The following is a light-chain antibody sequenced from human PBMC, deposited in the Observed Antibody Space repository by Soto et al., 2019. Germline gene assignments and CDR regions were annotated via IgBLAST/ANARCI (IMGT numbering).Light chain of an antibody. CDR2: HNY. V-gene: IGLV1-47*02. CDR3: SACDASLSGYV. J-gene: IGLJ1*01. Sequence: QSALTQPPSTSRTPGQGVTISSSGSSPNIGSNYVYWYQQLPGTAPKLLIYHNYQRPSGVPDRFSGSKSGTSASLAISGLRSEDEADYFCSACDASLSGYVFGAGTKVIVL. CDR1: SPNIGSNY.